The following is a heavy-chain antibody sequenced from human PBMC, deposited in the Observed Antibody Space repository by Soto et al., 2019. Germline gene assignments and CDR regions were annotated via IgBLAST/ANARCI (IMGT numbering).Heavy chain of an antibody. J-gene: IGHJ6*02. CDR2: IYSGGST. CDR1: GFTVSSNY. CDR3: ARDHPWYYYGMDV. Sequence: EVQLVESGGGLIQPGGSLRLSCAASGFTVSSNYMSWVRQAPGKGLEWVSVIYSGGSTYYADSVKGRFTISRDNSKNTLYLQMNSLRAEDTDVYYCARDHPWYYYGMDVWGQGTTVTVSS. V-gene: IGHV3-53*01.